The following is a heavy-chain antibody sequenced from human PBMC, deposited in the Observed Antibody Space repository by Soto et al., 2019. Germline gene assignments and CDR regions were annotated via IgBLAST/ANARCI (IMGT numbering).Heavy chain of an antibody. Sequence: WSLRLSCTASAFTFSRDGISWFRQAPGKRLEWVSLITDNGGSTYYADSVKGRFTISRDNTKNTLFLQMNSLRAEDTAVYYCVKERATTSAFDYWGQGVLVTVS. CDR1: AFTFSRDG. V-gene: IGHV3-23*01. CDR3: VKERATTSAFDY. D-gene: IGHD4-17*01. J-gene: IGHJ4*02. CDR2: ITDNGGST.